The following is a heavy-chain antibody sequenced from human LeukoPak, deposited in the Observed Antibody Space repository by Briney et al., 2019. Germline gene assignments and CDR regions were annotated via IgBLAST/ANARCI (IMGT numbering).Heavy chain of an antibody. D-gene: IGHD6-13*01. CDR2: IYYSGST. Sequence: SETLSLTCTVSGGSISSYYWGWIRQPPGKGLEWIGSIYYSGSTYYNPSLKSRVTISVDTSKNQFSLKLSSVTAADTAVYYCARRTGGAAAGTYYWGQGTLVTVSS. CDR3: ARRTGGAAAGTYY. V-gene: IGHV4-39*01. CDR1: GGSISSYY. J-gene: IGHJ4*02.